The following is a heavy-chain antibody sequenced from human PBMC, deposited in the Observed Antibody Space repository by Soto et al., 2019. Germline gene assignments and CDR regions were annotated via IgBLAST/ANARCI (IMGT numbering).Heavy chain of an antibody. V-gene: IGHV1-46*01. CDR2: INPSGGST. J-gene: IGHJ4*02. CDR1: GYTFTSYY. Sequence: SVKVSCKASGYTFTSYYMHWVRQAPGQGLECMGIINPSGGSTSYAQKFQGRLTMTRDTSTSTVYMKLSRQRSEDKAMYYCARDLYYDILSGYPTGLDYWGKGTLVTVSS. D-gene: IGHD3-9*01. CDR3: ARDLYYDILSGYPTGLDY.